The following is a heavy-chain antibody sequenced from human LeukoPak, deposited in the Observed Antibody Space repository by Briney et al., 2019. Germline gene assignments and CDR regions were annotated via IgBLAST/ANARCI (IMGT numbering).Heavy chain of an antibody. J-gene: IGHJ4*02. Sequence: ASVKVSCKASGYTFTSYAMNWVRQAPGQGLEWMGGFDPEDGETIYAQKFQGRVTMTEDTSTDTAYMELSSLRSEDTAVYYCATALAEYSSSSPNFDYWGQGTLVTVSS. CDR3: ATALAEYSSSSPNFDY. D-gene: IGHD6-6*01. CDR2: FDPEDGET. CDR1: GYTFTSYA. V-gene: IGHV1-24*01.